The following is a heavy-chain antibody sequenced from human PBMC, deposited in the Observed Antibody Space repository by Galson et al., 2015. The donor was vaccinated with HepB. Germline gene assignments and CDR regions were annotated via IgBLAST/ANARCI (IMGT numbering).Heavy chain of an antibody. V-gene: IGHV3-48*02. D-gene: IGHD1-26*01. CDR3: ARDLFVGALGYYYYGMDV. J-gene: IGHJ6*02. CDR2: ISSSSSTI. Sequence: SLRLSCAASGFTFSSYSMNWVRQAPGKGLEWVSYISSSSSTIYYADSVKGRFTISRDNAKNSLYLQMNSLRDEDTAVYYCARDLFVGALGYYYYGMDVWGQGTTVTVSS. CDR1: GFTFSSYS.